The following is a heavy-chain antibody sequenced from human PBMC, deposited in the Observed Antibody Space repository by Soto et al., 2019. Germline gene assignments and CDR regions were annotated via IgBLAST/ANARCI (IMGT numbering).Heavy chain of an antibody. V-gene: IGHV1-18*01. J-gene: IGHJ6*02. Sequence: QIQLVQSGGEVKKPGASVKVSCRSSGYTFISHSITWVRQAPGQGLEWMGRISAYNGNTNYAQKLQGRVTMSTDASTNTAYMEPRSLRSDDTAVYYCARGAFCGGAPGCRDMDVWGQGTTVTVSS. D-gene: IGHD2-21*01. CDR3: ARGAFCGGAPGCRDMDV. CDR2: ISAYNGNT. CDR1: GYTFISHS.